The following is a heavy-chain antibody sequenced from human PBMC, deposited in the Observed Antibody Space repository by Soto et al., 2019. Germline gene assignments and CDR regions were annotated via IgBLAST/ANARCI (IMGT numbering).Heavy chain of an antibody. CDR3: ARGGYDILTGYYSRYYGMDV. V-gene: IGHV4-59*01. J-gene: IGHJ6*01. Sequence: LCLTCTASGGSISGYYWRWMRQPPGKGLEWIGYIYYSGSTNYNPSLKSRVTISVDTSKNQFSLKLSSVTAADTAVYYCARGGYDILTGYYSRYYGMDVWGHGTPVTVSS. CDR2: IYYSGST. CDR1: GGSISGYY. D-gene: IGHD3-9*01.